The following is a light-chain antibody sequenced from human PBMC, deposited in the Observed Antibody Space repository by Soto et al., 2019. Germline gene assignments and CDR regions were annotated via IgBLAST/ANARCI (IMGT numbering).Light chain of an antibody. CDR2: GAS. J-gene: IGKJ1*01. V-gene: IGKV3-15*01. CDR1: QSVSSN. CDR3: QKYTNWPPWT. Sequence: EIGMTQSAATLSVSTGERATLSCRSSQSVSSNLAWYQQKPGQAPRLLIYGASTRATGIPARFSGSGSGTEFTLTISSLQSEDFAVYYCQKYTNWPPWTFCEGSKVDI.